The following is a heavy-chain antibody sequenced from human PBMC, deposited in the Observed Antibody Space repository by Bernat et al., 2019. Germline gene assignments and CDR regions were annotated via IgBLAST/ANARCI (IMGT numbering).Heavy chain of an antibody. CDR2: IIPIFGTA. V-gene: IGHV1-69*06. CDR1: GGTFSSYA. D-gene: IGHD3-10*01. J-gene: IGHJ3*02. CDR3: ARVRGGVKLGIWFSRRSDAFDI. Sequence: QVQLVQSGAEVKKPGSSVKVSCKASGGTFSSYAISWVRQAPGQGLEWMGGIIPIFGTANYAQKFQGRVTITADKSTSTAYMELSSLRSEDTAVYYCARVRGGVKLGIWFSRRSDAFDIWGQGTMVTVSS.